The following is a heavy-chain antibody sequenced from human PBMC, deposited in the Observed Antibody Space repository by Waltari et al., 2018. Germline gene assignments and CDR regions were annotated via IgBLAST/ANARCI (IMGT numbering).Heavy chain of an antibody. CDR1: GYTFTHHH. V-gene: IGHV1-2*02. Sequence: QFQLVQSGAEVMTPGASVQVSFKASGYTFTHHHIYWLRQAPGQGLECVGWINPNSGGTHDAQKVEGRGTMTRDTSISTGYMDLSSMRSDDTAVYYCAREGAAGKDDKFVYAFDIWGQGTVVADSS. CDR3: AREGAAGKDDKFVYAFDI. D-gene: IGHD1-26*01. J-gene: IGHJ3*02. CDR2: INPNSGGT.